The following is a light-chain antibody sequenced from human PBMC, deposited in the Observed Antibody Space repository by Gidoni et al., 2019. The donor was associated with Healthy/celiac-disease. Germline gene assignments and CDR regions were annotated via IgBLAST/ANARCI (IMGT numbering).Light chain of an antibody. CDR2: SNN. Sequence: QSVLTQPPSASGTPGQRVTISCSGSSSNIGSNTVNWYQQRPGTAPKLLIYSNNQRPSGVPDRFSGSKSGTSASLAISGLQSEDEADYYCAAWDDSLNYVFGAGTKVTVL. J-gene: IGLJ1*01. CDR1: SSNIGSNT. CDR3: AAWDDSLNYV. V-gene: IGLV1-44*01.